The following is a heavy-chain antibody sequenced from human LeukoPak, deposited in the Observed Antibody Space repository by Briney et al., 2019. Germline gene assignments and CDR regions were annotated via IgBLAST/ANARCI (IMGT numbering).Heavy chain of an antibody. CDR1: GFTFSSYA. J-gene: IGHJ4*02. V-gene: IGHV3-30-3*01. CDR2: ISYDGSNK. D-gene: IGHD3-16*01. Sequence: GGSLRLSCAASGFTFSSYAMHWVRQAPGKGLEWVAVISYDGSNKYYADSVKGRFTISRDNAKNSLYLQMNSLRDEDTAVYYCAREGEVFDYWGQGTLVTVSS. CDR3: AREGEVFDY.